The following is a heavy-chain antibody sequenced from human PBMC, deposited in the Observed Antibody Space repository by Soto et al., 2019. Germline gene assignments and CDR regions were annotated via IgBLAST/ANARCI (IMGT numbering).Heavy chain of an antibody. V-gene: IGHV3-48*01. Sequence: SGFTFSSYSMNWVRQAPGKGLEWVSYISSSSSTIYYADSVKGRFTISRDNAKNSLYLQMNSLRFDDTAVYYCARGGTPIDYWGQGTLVTVSS. CDR3: ARGGTPIDY. J-gene: IGHJ4*02. D-gene: IGHD3-16*01. CDR1: GFTFSSYS. CDR2: ISSSSSTI.